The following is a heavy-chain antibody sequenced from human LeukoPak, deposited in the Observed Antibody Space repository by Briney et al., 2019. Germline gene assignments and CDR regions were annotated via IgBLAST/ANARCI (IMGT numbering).Heavy chain of an antibody. CDR2: ISAYNGNT. J-gene: IGHJ5*02. V-gene: IGHV1-18*01. Sequence: ASVKVSCTASGYTFTSYGISWVRQAPGQGLEWMGWISAYNGNTNYAQKLQGRVTMTTDTSTSTAYMELRSLRSDDTAVYYCARGKYYDFWSGYYNWFDPWGQGTLVTVSS. D-gene: IGHD3-3*01. CDR3: ARGKYYDFWSGYYNWFDP. CDR1: GYTFTSYG.